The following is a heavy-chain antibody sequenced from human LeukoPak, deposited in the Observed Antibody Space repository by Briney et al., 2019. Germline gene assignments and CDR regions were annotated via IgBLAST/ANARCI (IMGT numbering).Heavy chain of an antibody. V-gene: IGHV3-30*04. CDR3: ARSPDGDHDY. CDR1: GFTFSSYA. Sequence: GGSLRLSSAASGFTFSSYAMHWVRQAPGKGLEWVAVISYDGSNKYYADSVKGRFTISRDNSKNTLYLQMNSLRAEDTAVYYCARSPDGDHDYWGQGTLVTVSS. J-gene: IGHJ4*02. D-gene: IGHD4-17*01. CDR2: ISYDGSNK.